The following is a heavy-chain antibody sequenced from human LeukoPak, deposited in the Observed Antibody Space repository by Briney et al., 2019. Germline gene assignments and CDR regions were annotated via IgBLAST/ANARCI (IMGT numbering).Heavy chain of an antibody. V-gene: IGHV3-53*01. CDR2: IYISGST. Sequence: GGSLRLSCAASGFTVISNYMSWVRQTPGRRLEWVAFIYISGSTYYAESPEGRFTISRDSSKNTLYLEMTSLRVEDTAVYYCTRAEFSNAFDDWGQGTLVIVSS. CDR3: TRAEFSNAFDD. CDR1: GFTVISNY. D-gene: IGHD6-6*01. J-gene: IGHJ4*02.